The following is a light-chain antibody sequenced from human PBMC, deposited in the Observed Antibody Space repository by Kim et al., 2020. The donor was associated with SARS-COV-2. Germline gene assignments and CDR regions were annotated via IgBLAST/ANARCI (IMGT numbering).Light chain of an antibody. CDR3: QLWDSRSETQV. Sequence: SYELTQPPSMSVAPGKTATITCEGDNIRTRSVHWYQHQPGQAPVAVIYYDSDRPSGIPERFSASNSGNTATLTISRVEAGDEADYYCQLWDSRSETQVFG. J-gene: IGLJ3*02. CDR2: YDS. V-gene: IGLV3-21*01. CDR1: NIRTRS.